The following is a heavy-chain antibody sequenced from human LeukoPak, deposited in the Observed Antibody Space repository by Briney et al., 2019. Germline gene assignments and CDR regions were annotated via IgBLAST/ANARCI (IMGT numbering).Heavy chain of an antibody. Sequence: SETLSLTCTVSGGSVNNYYWSWIRQPPGKGLEYIGYIYYSGSANYNPSLKSRVTISVDPSKNQFSLKLSSVTAADTAVYYCARNGDYYEKSGYYYLFDFWGQGTLVTVSS. D-gene: IGHD3-22*01. J-gene: IGHJ4*02. CDR3: ARNGDYYEKSGYYYLFDF. CDR1: GGSVNNYY. V-gene: IGHV4-59*02. CDR2: IYYSGSA.